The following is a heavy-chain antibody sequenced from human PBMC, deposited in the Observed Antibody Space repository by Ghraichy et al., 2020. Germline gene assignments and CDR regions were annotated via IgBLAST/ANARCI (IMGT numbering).Heavy chain of an antibody. CDR1: GFTFSDYA. J-gene: IGHJ4*02. D-gene: IGHD3-9*01. CDR2: ISGGGTT. Sequence: GGSLRLSCTASGFTFSDYAMTWVRQAPGKRLEWVSVISGGGTTDYADSVKGRFTISRDDSKNTVHLDMNNLRAEDTAVYYCSRNPAYDILSSSSPFDYWGQGTLVTVSS. CDR3: SRNPAYDILSSSSPFDY. V-gene: IGHV3-23*01.